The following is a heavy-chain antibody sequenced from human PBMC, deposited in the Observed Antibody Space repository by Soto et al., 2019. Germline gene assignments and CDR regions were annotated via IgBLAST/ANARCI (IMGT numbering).Heavy chain of an antibody. V-gene: IGHV1-46*01. CDR1: GYTFTSYY. CDR3: ARGGGTMIVVALRGDWFDP. Sequence: QVQLVQSGAEVKKPGASVKVSCKASGYTFTSYYMHWVRQAPGQGLEWMGIINPSGDSTSYAQKFQGRVTMTRDTSSSTVYMELSSLRSEDTAVYYCARGGGTMIVVALRGDWFDPWGQGTLVTVSS. D-gene: IGHD3-22*01. CDR2: INPSGDST. J-gene: IGHJ5*02.